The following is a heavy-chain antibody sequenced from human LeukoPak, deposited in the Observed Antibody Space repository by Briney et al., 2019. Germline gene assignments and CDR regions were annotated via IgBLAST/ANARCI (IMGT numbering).Heavy chain of an antibody. Sequence: GRSLRLSCAASGFTVSSYGMHWVRQAPGKGLEWVAVISYDGSNKYYADSVKGRFTISRDNSKKTLYLQMNSLRAEDTAVYYCAKGGPGVLLWFGHNSDPWGQGTLVTVSS. V-gene: IGHV3-30*18. D-gene: IGHD3-10*01. J-gene: IGHJ5*02. CDR2: ISYDGSNK. CDR3: AKGGPGVLLWFGHNSDP. CDR1: GFTVSSYG.